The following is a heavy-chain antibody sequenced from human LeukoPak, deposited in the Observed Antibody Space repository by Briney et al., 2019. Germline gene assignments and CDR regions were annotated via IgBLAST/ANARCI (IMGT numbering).Heavy chain of an antibody. Sequence: ASVKVSCKASGYTFTSYDINWVRQATGQGLERMGWMNPNSGNTGYAQKFQGRVTMTRNTSISTAYMELSSLRSEDTAVYYCARGHSSSSGIDYWGQGTLVTVSS. V-gene: IGHV1-8*01. D-gene: IGHD6-13*01. CDR3: ARGHSSSSGIDY. CDR1: GYTFTSYD. J-gene: IGHJ4*02. CDR2: MNPNSGNT.